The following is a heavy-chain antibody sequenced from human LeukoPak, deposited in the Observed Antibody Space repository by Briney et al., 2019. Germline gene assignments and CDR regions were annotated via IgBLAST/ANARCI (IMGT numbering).Heavy chain of an antibody. CDR2: ITNSSTYI. Sequence: GGSLRLSCVVSGFTFSSYTMNWVRQAPGKGLEWVSSITNSSTYIFYGDSKKGRFTISRDNAKNSLYLQIDSLRAEDTAVYYCATNQPLYSDGSGYSFDFWGQGTLVTVSS. CDR3: ATNQPLYSDGSGYSFDF. CDR1: GFTFSSYT. D-gene: IGHD3-22*01. J-gene: IGHJ4*02. V-gene: IGHV3-21*06.